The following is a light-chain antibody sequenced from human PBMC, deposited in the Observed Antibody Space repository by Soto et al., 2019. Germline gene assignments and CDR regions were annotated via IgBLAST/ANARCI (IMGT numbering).Light chain of an antibody. CDR3: PSYDSSLSGYV. Sequence: QAVVTQPPSVSEAPGQRVPISCTGSSSNIGAGYEAHWYQQVPGTAPKLLIYENNNRPSGVPDRFSGSKSGTSASLAITGLQAEDEAEYYCPSYDSSLSGYVFGTGTKLTV. CDR1: SSNIGAGYE. V-gene: IGLV1-40*01. CDR2: ENN. J-gene: IGLJ1*01.